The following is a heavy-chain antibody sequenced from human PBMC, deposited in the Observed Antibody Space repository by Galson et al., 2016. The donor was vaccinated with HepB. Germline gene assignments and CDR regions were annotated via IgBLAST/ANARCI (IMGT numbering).Heavy chain of an antibody. CDR3: ARDPQYQLTNYHYYGMDV. Sequence: SLRLSCAASGFTFSSYGMHWVRQAPGKGLEWVAIIWYDGSDKYYADSVKGRFTISRDNSKNTLYLQMNSLRAEDTAVYYCARDPQYQLTNYHYYGMDVWGQGTTVTV. J-gene: IGHJ6*02. CDR1: GFTFSSYG. D-gene: IGHD2-2*01. V-gene: IGHV3-33*01. CDR2: IWYDGSDK.